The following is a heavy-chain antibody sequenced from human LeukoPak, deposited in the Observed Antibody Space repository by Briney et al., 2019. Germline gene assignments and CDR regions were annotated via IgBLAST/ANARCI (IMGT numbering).Heavy chain of an antibody. J-gene: IGHJ5*02. CDR1: GGTFSSYA. Sequence: GASVKVSCKASGGTFSSYAISWVRQAPGQELEWMGGIIPIFGTANYAQKFQGRVTITTDESTSTAYMELSSLRSEDTAVYYCAATMVRGVIILFDPWGQGTLVTVSS. V-gene: IGHV1-69*05. CDR2: IIPIFGTA. D-gene: IGHD3-10*01. CDR3: AATMVRGVIILFDP.